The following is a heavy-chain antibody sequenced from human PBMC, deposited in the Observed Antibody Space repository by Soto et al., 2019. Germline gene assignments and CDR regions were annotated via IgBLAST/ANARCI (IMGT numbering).Heavy chain of an antibody. CDR1: GFTFSSYA. CDR3: ARHLSHLKSGWFDP. J-gene: IGHJ5*02. V-gene: IGHV3-30-3*01. CDR2: ISDDGSNK. D-gene: IGHD3-3*02. Sequence: LRLSCAASGFTFSSYAMHWARQAPGKGLEWVAVISDDGSNKEYADSMKGRFTISRDNARNTLYLQMISLRAEDTAVYYCARHLSHLKSGWFDPWGQGTLVTVSS.